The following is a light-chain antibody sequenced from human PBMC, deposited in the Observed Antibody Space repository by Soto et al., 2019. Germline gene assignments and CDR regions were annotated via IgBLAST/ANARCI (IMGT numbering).Light chain of an antibody. Sequence: DIQMTQSPSTLSASVGDRVTITCRASQSISSWLAWYQQQPGKAPKLLIYKASSLESGVPSRFSGSGSGTEFTLTISSLQPDDFATYYCQQYNSYPWTFGHGTKVEIK. J-gene: IGKJ1*01. V-gene: IGKV1-5*03. CDR3: QQYNSYPWT. CDR2: KAS. CDR1: QSISSW.